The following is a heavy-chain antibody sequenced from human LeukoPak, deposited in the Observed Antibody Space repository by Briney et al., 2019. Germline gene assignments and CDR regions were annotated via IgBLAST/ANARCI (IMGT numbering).Heavy chain of an antibody. CDR1: GYTFTDYG. Sequence: GASVKVSCKASGYTFTDYGITWVRQAPGQGLEWMGWISGYNGNTNYVQSFQGRVTMTADRSTSTAYMELRRPTSDDTAIYYCATDIHPGLGSGASCCFDSWGQGTLVTVSS. CDR3: ATDIHPGLGSGASCCFDS. J-gene: IGHJ4*02. CDR2: ISGYNGNT. V-gene: IGHV1-18*01. D-gene: IGHD2-15*01.